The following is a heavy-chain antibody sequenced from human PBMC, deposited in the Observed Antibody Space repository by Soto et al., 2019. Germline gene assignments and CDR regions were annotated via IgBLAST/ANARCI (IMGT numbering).Heavy chain of an antibody. CDR1: GGTFSSYA. V-gene: IGHV1-69*13. CDR2: IIPIFGTA. Sequence: SVKVSCKASGGTFSSYAISWVRQAPGQGLEWMGGIIPIFGTANYAQKFQGRVTITADESTSTAYMELSSLRSEDTAVYYCARDSGMVYAIHPYYYYYYGMDVWGQGTTVTVSS. CDR3: ARDSGMVYAIHPYYYYYYGMDV. J-gene: IGHJ6*02. D-gene: IGHD2-8*01.